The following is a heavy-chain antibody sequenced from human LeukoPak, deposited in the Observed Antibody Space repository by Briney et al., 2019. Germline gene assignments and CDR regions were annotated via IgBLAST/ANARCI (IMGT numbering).Heavy chain of an antibody. CDR2: INPNSGGT. CDR3: ARDGLRFLEWLFPATNYYYMDV. V-gene: IGHV1-2*02. D-gene: IGHD3-3*01. J-gene: IGHJ6*03. CDR1: GYTFTGYY. Sequence: ASVKVSCKASGYTFTGYYMHWVRQAPGQGLEWMGWINPNSGGTNYAQKFQGRVTMTRDTSISTAYMELSRLRSDDTAVYYCARDGLRFLEWLFPATNYYYMDVWGKGTTVTVSS.